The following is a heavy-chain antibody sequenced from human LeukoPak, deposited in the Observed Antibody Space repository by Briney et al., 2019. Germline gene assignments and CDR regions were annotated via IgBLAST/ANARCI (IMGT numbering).Heavy chain of an antibody. D-gene: IGHD6-13*01. CDR1: GFTFSSYW. J-gene: IGHJ4*02. CDR3: ARGGYSRWYYFDY. Sequence: GGSLRLSCAASGFTFSSYWMSWVRQAPGKGLEWVANIKQDGSEKYYVDSVKGRFTISRDNAKNSLYLQMNSLRAEDTAVYYCARGGYSRWYYFDYWGQGTLVTVSS. V-gene: IGHV3-7*01. CDR2: IKQDGSEK.